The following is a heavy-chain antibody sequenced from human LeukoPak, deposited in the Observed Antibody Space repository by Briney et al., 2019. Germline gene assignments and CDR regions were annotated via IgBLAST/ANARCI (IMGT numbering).Heavy chain of an antibody. V-gene: IGHV3-72*01. CDR2: IREKPRSYST. Sequence: RTGGSLRLSCTASGFTFSDHYMDWVRQAPGKGLEWVARIREKPRSYSTEYAASVKGRFTISRDDSKNSLYLQMSSLKTEDTAVYYCARGFRYGSNWGFDYWGQGTLVTVSS. D-gene: IGHD5-24*01. CDR1: GFTFSDHY. CDR3: ARGFRYGSNWGFDY. J-gene: IGHJ4*02.